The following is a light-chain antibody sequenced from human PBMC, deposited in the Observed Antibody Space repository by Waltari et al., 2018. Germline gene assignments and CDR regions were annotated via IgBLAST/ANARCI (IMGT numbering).Light chain of an antibody. J-gene: IGKJ1*01. CDR3: QHYVRLPAT. V-gene: IGKV3-20*01. CDR1: QSVSRA. CDR2: GTS. Sequence: EIVLTQSPGTLSLSTGERAPLSCRASQSVSRALAWYQQKPGQAPRLLIYGTSNRATGIPDRFSGSGSGTDFSLTISRLEPEDVAVYFCQHYVRLPATFGQGTKVEIK.